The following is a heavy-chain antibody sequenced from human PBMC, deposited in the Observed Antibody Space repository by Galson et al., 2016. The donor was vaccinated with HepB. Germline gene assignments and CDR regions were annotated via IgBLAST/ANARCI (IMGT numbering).Heavy chain of an antibody. D-gene: IGHD3-10*01. CDR3: ARDNAWFGERKYYYYYGLDV. CDR2: SRYDGSNK. V-gene: IGHV3-33*08. J-gene: IGHJ6*01. CDR1: GFTFSSYA. Sequence: SLRLSCAASGFTFSSYAMSWVRQAPGKGLEWVAVSRYDGSNKNYADSVKGRFTISRDNSNNTLYLQMNSLRAEDTAVYYCARDNAWFGERKYYYYYGLDVWGQGTTVTVSS.